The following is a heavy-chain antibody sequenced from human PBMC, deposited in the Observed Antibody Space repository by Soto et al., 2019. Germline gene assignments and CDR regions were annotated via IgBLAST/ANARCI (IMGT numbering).Heavy chain of an antibody. D-gene: IGHD6-19*01. CDR3: ARDRGVAPPVAGNTHYYYYMDV. Sequence: QDQLLQSGVEVKKPGASVKVSCKASGYSFTNYGITWVRQAPGQGFERMGWISAYNGNTNYAQKFQGRVTMTTDASTSTAYLELRSLSSDDTAVYYCARDRGVAPPVAGNTHYYYYMDVWGKGTTVTVSS. CDR1: GYSFTNYG. V-gene: IGHV1-18*01. CDR2: ISAYNGNT. J-gene: IGHJ6*03.